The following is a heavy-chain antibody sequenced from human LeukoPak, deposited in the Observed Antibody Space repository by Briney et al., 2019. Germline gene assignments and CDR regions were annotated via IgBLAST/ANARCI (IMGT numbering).Heavy chain of an antibody. CDR1: GFSFTSQG. CDR3: AKTRPLDSSSWSHGDY. J-gene: IGHJ4*02. CDR2: IWHDGSTK. V-gene: IGHV3-33*06. Sequence: PGGSLRLSCAASGFSFTSQGMHWVRQAPGKGLEWVAVIWHDGSTKYYTDSVKGRFTISRDNSKNTLYLQMNSLRAEDTAVYYCAKTRPLDSSSWSHGDYWGQGTLVTVSS. D-gene: IGHD6-13*01.